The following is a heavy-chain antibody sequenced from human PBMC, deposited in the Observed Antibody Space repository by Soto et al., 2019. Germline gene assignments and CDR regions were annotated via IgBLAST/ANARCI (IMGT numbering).Heavy chain of an antibody. Sequence: QVQLQESGPGLVKPSQTLSLTCTVSGASISSRQYYWSWIRQHPGEGLEWIGYIDYNGNTFYNPSLRSRITISADTSKKQFSLKLSSVTAADTAVYFCARWRGGNDWNHYFDYWGQGALVTVSS. V-gene: IGHV4-31*03. D-gene: IGHD5-12*01. CDR3: ARWRGGNDWNHYFDY. CDR1: GASISSRQYY. J-gene: IGHJ4*02. CDR2: IDYNGNT.